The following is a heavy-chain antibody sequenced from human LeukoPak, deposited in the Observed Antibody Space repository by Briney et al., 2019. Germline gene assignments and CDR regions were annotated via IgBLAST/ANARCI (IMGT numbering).Heavy chain of an antibody. CDR1: GFTFSGSA. J-gene: IGHJ4*02. Sequence: PGGSLRLSCAASGFTFSGSAMHWVRQASGKGLEWVGLIRSKANSYATAYAASVKGRFTISRDDSKNTAYLQMNSLKTEDTAVYYCTKGVGATTSTFDYWGQGTLVTVSS. CDR2: IRSKANSYAT. CDR3: TKGVGATTSTFDY. V-gene: IGHV3-73*01. D-gene: IGHD1-26*01.